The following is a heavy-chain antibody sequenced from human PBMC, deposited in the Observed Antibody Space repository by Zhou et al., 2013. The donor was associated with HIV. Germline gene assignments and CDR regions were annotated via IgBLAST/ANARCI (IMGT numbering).Heavy chain of an antibody. J-gene: IGHJ6*03. V-gene: IGHV1-24*01. CDR1: GYTLTELS. CDR3: ARDRNIYYYDSSVFYYYMDV. D-gene: IGHD3-22*01. Sequence: QVHLSQSGPEVKKPGASVKLSCQVVGYTLTELSLHWVRQAPGKGLEWMGGLDTEVRRTFYSQKFQGRVTITTDESTNTAYMELSSLRSEDTAMYYCARDRNIYYYDSSVFYYYMDVWGTGTTVTVSS. CDR2: LDTEVRRT.